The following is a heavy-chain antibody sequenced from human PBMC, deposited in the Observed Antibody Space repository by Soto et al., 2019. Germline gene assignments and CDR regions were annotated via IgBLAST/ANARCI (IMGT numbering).Heavy chain of an antibody. CDR2: IYNSGST. CDR1: GGSISGGYDS. CDR3: ATYRKFFQI. V-gene: IGHV4-30-2*01. J-gene: IGHJ3*02. Sequence: TLWRTWAAAGGSISGGYDSWCWTRQPPGKGLGWIGCIYNSGSTYYISSLKSRVTIWVDRPKNHFFLNFTSVTAADTGVYYCATYRKFFQIWHQGTKVTV.